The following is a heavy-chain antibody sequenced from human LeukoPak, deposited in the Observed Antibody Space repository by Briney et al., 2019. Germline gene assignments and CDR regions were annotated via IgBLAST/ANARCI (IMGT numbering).Heavy chain of an antibody. D-gene: IGHD3-3*01. Sequence: PSETLSLTCTVSGYSISSGYYWGWIRQPPGKGLEWIGSIYHSESTYYNPSLKSRVTISVDTSKNQFSLKLSSVTAADTAVYYCARAGSEYYDFWSGYFDVVGAFDYWGQGTLVTVSS. V-gene: IGHV4-38-2*02. CDR3: ARAGSEYYDFWSGYFDVVGAFDY. CDR2: IYHSEST. CDR1: GYSISSGYY. J-gene: IGHJ4*02.